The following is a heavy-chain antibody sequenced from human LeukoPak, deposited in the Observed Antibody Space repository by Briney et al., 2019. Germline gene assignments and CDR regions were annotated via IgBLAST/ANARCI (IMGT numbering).Heavy chain of an antibody. V-gene: IGHV3-74*01. Sequence: GGSLRLSCAASGFTFSVYWMHWVRQAPGKGLVWVSRINTDGSSTSYADSVKGRFTISRDNSKNTLYLQMNSLRAEDTAVYYCARNGCGGDCFHYFDYWGQGTLVTVSS. CDR1: GFTFSVYW. CDR3: ARNGCGGDCFHYFDY. CDR2: INTDGSST. D-gene: IGHD2-21*01. J-gene: IGHJ4*02.